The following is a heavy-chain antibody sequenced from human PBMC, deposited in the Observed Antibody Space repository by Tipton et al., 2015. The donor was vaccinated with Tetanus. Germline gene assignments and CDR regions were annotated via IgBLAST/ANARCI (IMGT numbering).Heavy chain of an antibody. Sequence: TLSLTCTVSGDSVNNGGYYWGWIRQPPGKGLEWIAFIHHSGLAFSKPSLKSRVSISIDTSQNQFSLRLTSVTAADTAVYFCARNVYTVTNDAFDIWGHGTLVNVSS. J-gene: IGHJ3*02. D-gene: IGHD4-11*01. V-gene: IGHV4-30-4*08. CDR3: ARNVYTVTNDAFDI. CDR2: IHHSGLA. CDR1: GDSVNNGGYY.